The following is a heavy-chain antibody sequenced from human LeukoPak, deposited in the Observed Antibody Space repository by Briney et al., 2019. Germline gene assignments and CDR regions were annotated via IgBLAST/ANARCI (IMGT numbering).Heavy chain of an antibody. V-gene: IGHV1-2*02. J-gene: IGHJ4*02. CDR1: GYSFTDYY. Sequence: ASVKVSCKASGYSFTDYYMHWVRQAPGQGPEWMGWINPKSGGTEYAQKFHGRVTMTRDTSITTAYMELSGLKFDDTAVYYCARDAMSDYWGQGTLVTVSS. D-gene: IGHD2-2*01. CDR2: INPKSGGT. CDR3: ARDAMSDY.